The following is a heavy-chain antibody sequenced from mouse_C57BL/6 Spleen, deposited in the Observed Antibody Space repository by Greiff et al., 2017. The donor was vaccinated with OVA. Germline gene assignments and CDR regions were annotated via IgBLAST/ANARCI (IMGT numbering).Heavy chain of an antibody. Sequence: EADGGLVQPKGSLKLSCAASGFTFNTYAMHWVRQAPGKGLEWVARIRSKSSNYATYYADSVKDRFTISRDDSQSMLYLQMNNLKTEDTAMYCCVRDVYCSNYPAWFADGGKGTLVTVSA. CDR2: IRSKSSNYAT. V-gene: IGHV10-3*01. CDR3: VRDVYCSNYPAWFAD. D-gene: IGHD2-5*01. J-gene: IGHJ3*01. CDR1: GFTFNTYA.